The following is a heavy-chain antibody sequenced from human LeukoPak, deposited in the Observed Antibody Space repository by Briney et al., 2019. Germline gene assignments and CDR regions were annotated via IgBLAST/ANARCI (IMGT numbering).Heavy chain of an antibody. CDR1: GFTFGTYE. V-gene: IGHV3-48*03. CDR3: ARILDSAWGELGY. CDR2: ISSSSTTK. J-gene: IGHJ4*02. Sequence: GGSLRLSCAASGFTFGTYEMSWVRQAPGKGLEAVLYISSSSTTKYYADSVKGRFIISRDNAKNSLYLQMNSLRVEDTAVYYCARILDSAWGELGYWGQGTLVTVSS. D-gene: IGHD6-19*01.